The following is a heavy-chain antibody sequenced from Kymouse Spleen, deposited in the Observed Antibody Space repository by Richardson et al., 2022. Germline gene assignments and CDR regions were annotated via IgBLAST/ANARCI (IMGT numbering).Heavy chain of an antibody. CDR3: ARLAAAGTGFDY. CDR1: GFTFSSYD. D-gene: IGHD6-13*01. Sequence: EVQLVESGGGLVQPGGSLRLSCAASGFTFSSYDMHWVRQATGKGLEWVSAIGTAGDTYYPGSVKGRFTISRENAKNSLYLQMNSLRAGDTAVYYCARLAAAGTGFDYWGQGTLVTVSS. J-gene: IGHJ4*02. V-gene: IGHV3-13*01. CDR2: IGTAGDT.